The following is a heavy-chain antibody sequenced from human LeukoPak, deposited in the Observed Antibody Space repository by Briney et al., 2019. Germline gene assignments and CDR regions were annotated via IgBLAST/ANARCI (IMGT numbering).Heavy chain of an antibody. CDR1: GFTFSSYA. J-gene: IGHJ4*02. V-gene: IGHV3-23*01. D-gene: IGHD3-10*01. CDR2: ISGSGGST. CDR3: AKCSAYGSGSPVDY. Sequence: GGSLRLSCAASGFTFSSYAMSWVRQAPGKGLEWVSAISGSGGSTYHADSVKGRFTISRDNSKNTLYLQMNSLRAEDTAVYYCAKCSAYGSGSPVDYWGQGTLVTVSS.